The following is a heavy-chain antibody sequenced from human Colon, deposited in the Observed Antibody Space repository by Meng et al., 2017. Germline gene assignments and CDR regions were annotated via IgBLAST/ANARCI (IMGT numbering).Heavy chain of an antibody. CDR2: ISGSGGST. Sequence: GESLKISCAASGFTFSSYAMSWVRQAPGKGLEWVSAISGSGGSTYYADSVKGRFTISRDNSKNTLYLQMNSLRAEDTAVYYCANLGIAVAGSAFDIWGQGTRVTVSS. V-gene: IGHV3-23*01. J-gene: IGHJ3*02. CDR3: ANLGIAVAGSAFDI. CDR1: GFTFSSYA. D-gene: IGHD6-19*01.